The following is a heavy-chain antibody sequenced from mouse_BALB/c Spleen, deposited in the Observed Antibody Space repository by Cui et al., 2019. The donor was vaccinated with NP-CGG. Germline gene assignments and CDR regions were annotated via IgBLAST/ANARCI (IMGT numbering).Heavy chain of an antibody. D-gene: IGHD1-1*01. CDR3: ARYDYYGSSYFDY. J-gene: IGHJ2*01. CDR1: GYTFTSYL. V-gene: IGHV1-72*01. CDR2: IDPNSGGT. Sequence: QVQRQQPWADCVNTGASVKRSCKASGYTFTSYLMHWVKQRPGRGLEWIGRIDPNSGGTKYNEKFKSKATLTVDKPSSTAYMQLSSLTSEDSAVYYCARYDYYGSSYFDYWGQGTTLTVSS.